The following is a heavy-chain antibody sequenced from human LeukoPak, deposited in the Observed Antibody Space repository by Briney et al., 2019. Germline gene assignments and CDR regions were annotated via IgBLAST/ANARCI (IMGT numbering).Heavy chain of an antibody. Sequence: PSETLSLTCAVYGGSFSGYYWSWIRQPPGKGLEWIGEINHSGSTNYNPSLKSRVTISVDTSKNQFSLKLCSVTAADTAVYYCARGSNYDFWSGRAQNNWFDPWGQGTLVTVSS. J-gene: IGHJ5*02. V-gene: IGHV4-34*01. D-gene: IGHD3-3*01. CDR1: GGSFSGYY. CDR2: INHSGST. CDR3: ARGSNYDFWSGRAQNNWFDP.